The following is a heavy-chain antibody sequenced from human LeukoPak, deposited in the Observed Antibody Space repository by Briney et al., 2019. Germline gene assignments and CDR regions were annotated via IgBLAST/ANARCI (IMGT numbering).Heavy chain of an antibody. D-gene: IGHD1-26*01. CDR3: ARGIVGALDAFDI. CDR2: IYSGGST. CDR1: GFTVSSNY. J-gene: IGHJ3*02. Sequence: GGSLRLSCAASGFTVSSNYMSWVPQAPGKGLEWVSVIYSGGSTYYADSVKGRFTISRDNSKNSLYLQMNSLRAEDTAVYYCARGIVGALDAFDIWGQGTMVTVSS. V-gene: IGHV3-66*01.